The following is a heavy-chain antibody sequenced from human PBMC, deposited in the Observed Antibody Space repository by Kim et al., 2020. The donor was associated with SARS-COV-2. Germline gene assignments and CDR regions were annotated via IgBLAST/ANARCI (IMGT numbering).Heavy chain of an antibody. CDR1: GFTFSSYA. V-gene: IGHV3-64D*06. D-gene: IGHD5-18*01. CDR3: VKGSAGYSYGQGNFDY. J-gene: IGHJ4*02. Sequence: GGSLRLSCSASGFTFSSYAMHWVRQAPGKGLEYVSAISSNGGSTYYADSVKGRFTISRDNSKNTLYLQMSSLRAEDTAVYYCVKGSAGYSYGQGNFDYWGQGTLVTVSS. CDR2: ISSNGGST.